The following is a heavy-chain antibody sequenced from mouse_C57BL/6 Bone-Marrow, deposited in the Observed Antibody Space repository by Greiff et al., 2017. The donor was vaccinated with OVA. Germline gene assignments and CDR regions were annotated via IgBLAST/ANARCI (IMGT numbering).Heavy chain of an antibody. CDR1: GYTFTSYG. CDR3: ARKCHSGNFYYAMDY. Sequence: QVQLKESGAELARPGASVKLSCKASGYTFTSYGISWVKQRTGQGLEWIGEIYPRSGNTYYNEKFKGKATLTADKSSSTAYMELRSLTSEDSAVYFCARKCHSGNFYYAMDYWGQGTSVTVSS. J-gene: IGHJ4*01. D-gene: IGHD2-1*01. CDR2: IYPRSGNT. V-gene: IGHV1-81*01.